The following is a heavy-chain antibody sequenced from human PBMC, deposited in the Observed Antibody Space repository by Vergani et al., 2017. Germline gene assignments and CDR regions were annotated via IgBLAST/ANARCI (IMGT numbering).Heavy chain of an antibody. CDR1: GFTFDDYA. V-gene: IGHV3-9*01. CDR3: AKDIDAIVGATNFDY. CDR2: ISWNSGSI. D-gene: IGHD1-26*01. Sequence: EVQLVESGGGLVQPGRSLRLSCAASGFTFDDYAMHWVRQAPGKGLEWVSGISWNSGSIGYADSVKGRFTISRDNAKNSLYLQMNSLRAEDTALYYCAKDIDAIVGATNFDYWGQGTLVTVSS. J-gene: IGHJ4*02.